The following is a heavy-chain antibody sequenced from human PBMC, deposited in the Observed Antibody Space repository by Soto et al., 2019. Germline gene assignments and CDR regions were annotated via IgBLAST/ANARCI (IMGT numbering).Heavy chain of an antibody. CDR3: ARGDYVWGSYRPYGMDV. J-gene: IGHJ6*02. CDR1: GGTFSSYA. D-gene: IGHD3-16*02. Sequence: QVQLVQSGAEVKKPGSSVKVSCKASGGTFSSYAISWVRQAPGQGLEWMGGIIPIFGTANYAQKFQGRVTITADECTRTAYMEVSSLRSEDTAVYYCARGDYVWGSYRPYGMDVWGQGTTVTVSS. V-gene: IGHV1-69*12. CDR2: IIPIFGTA.